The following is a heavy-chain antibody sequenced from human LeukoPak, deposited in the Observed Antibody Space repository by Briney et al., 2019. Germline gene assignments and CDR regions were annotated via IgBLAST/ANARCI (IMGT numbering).Heavy chain of an antibody. Sequence: ASVKVSCKASGYTFTSYSMNWVRQAPGQGLEWMGGINTNTGKPTYAQGFTGRFVFSLDTSVSTAYLQISSLKAEDTAVYYCARDPRRWALGMHFDAWSQGTLVTVSS. J-gene: IGHJ4*02. CDR1: GYTFTSYS. V-gene: IGHV7-4-1*02. CDR2: INTNTGKP. CDR3: ARDPRRWALGMHFDA. D-gene: IGHD1-26*01.